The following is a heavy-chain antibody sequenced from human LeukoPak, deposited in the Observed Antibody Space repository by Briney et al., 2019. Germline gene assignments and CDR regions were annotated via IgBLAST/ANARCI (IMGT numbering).Heavy chain of an antibody. Sequence: SETLSLTCTVSGGSISSYYWRWIRQPPGKGLEWIGYIYYSGSTNYIPSLKSRVTISVDTSKNQFSLKLSSVTAADTAVYYCAREYYYDSSGYYFFDYWGQGTLVTVSS. D-gene: IGHD3-22*01. CDR1: GGSISSYY. V-gene: IGHV4-59*01. CDR3: AREYYYDSSGYYFFDY. J-gene: IGHJ4*02. CDR2: IYYSGST.